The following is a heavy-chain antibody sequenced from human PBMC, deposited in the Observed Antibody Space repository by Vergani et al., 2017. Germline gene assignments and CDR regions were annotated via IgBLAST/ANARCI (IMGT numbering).Heavy chain of an antibody. CDR2: IQFDGSNQ. D-gene: IGHD3-16*01. V-gene: IGHV3-30*02. CDR3: AKHFRGWGIDY. Sequence: QVQLVESGGGVVQRGGSLRLSCATSGCTLSNYDMQWIRQGPGKGLEFVAFIQFDGSNQYYADSVKGRFTLSRDFSKNTLYLQMNRLRTDDTATYYCAKHFRGWGIDYWGQGTQVIVSS. J-gene: IGHJ4*02. CDR1: GCTLSNYD.